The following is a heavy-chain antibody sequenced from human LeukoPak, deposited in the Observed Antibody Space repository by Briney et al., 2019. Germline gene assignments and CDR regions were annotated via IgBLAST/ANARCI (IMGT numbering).Heavy chain of an antibody. J-gene: IGHJ6*02. CDR3: ARELGYSYGYMDV. Sequence: PGGSLRLSCAASGFTFSSYAMSWVRQAPGKGLEWVSSIESTSTYIHYTDSVKGRFTISRDNAKNSLYLQMNSLRAEDTAVYYCARELGYSYGYMDVWGQGTTVTVSS. V-gene: IGHV3-21*01. CDR1: GFTFSSYA. D-gene: IGHD5-18*01. CDR2: IESTSTYI.